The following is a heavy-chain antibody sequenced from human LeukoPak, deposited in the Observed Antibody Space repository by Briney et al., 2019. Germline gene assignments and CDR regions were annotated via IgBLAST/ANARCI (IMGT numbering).Heavy chain of an antibody. D-gene: IGHD6-19*01. V-gene: IGHV3-21*01. CDR3: ARGRSGWYPYYYYGMDV. CDR2: ISSTTSYK. CDR1: GFTFSSYS. Sequence: PGGSLRLSCAASGFTFSSYSMNWVRQAPGKGLEWDSFISSTTSYKYYADSVKGRFTISRDNAKNSLYLQMNSLRAEDTAVYYCARGRSGWYPYYYYGMDVWGQGTTVTVSS. J-gene: IGHJ6*02.